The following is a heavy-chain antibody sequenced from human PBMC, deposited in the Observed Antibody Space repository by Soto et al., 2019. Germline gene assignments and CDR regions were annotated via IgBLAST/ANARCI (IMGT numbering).Heavy chain of an antibody. V-gene: IGHV3-23*01. Sequence: EVQLLESGGGLVQPGGSLRLSCAAPGFPFTSKAMTGAPQAPGKGLEWVSAISGGGVSTYYADSVKGRFTISRDNSKNTLYLQMNSLRAEDTAVYYCANLGQYYDFWSGTDLDFDYWGQGTLVTVSS. J-gene: IGHJ4*02. CDR3: ANLGQYYDFWSGTDLDFDY. CDR2: ISGGGVST. D-gene: IGHD3-3*01. CDR1: GFPFTSKA.